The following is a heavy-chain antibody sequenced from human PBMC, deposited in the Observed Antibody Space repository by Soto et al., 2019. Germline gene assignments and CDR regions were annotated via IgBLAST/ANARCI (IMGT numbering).Heavy chain of an antibody. CDR2: IYYIGST. CDR1: GGYISSGGYY. D-gene: IGHD3-10*01. V-gene: IGHV4-31*03. CDR3: ARFYMVRGVMGAFDI. Sequence: QVQLQESGPGLVKPSQTLSLTCTVSGGYISSGGYYWTWIRQHPGKGLEWIGYIYYIGSTYYNPSLKSRVAISVDTSKSQFSLKLSSVTAADTAVYYCARFYMVRGVMGAFDIWGQGTMVTVSS. J-gene: IGHJ3*02.